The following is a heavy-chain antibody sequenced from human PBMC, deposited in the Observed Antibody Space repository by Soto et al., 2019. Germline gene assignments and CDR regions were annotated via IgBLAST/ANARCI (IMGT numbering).Heavy chain of an antibody. CDR2: IRSKANSYAT. Sequence: VQLVESGGGLVQPGGSLKLSCAASGFTFSGSTMHWVRQASGKGLEWVGRIRSKANSYATVYAASVKGRFTISRDDSKNTAYLQMNSLKIEDTAVYYCTRHPADSGNLFDYWGQGTLVTVSS. CDR1: GFTFSGST. D-gene: IGHD4-4*01. J-gene: IGHJ4*02. V-gene: IGHV3-73*01. CDR3: TRHPADSGNLFDY.